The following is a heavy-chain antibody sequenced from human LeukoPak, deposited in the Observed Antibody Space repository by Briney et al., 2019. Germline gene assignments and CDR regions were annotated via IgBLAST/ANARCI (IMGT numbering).Heavy chain of an antibody. CDR2: IYYSGST. J-gene: IGHJ6*03. Sequence: SETLSLTCAVSGGSISSNSYYWGWIRQPPGKGLEWIGSIYYSGSTNYNPSLKSRVTISVDTSKNQFSLKLSSVTAADTAVYYCARRGGYSSGYYYYYYMDVWGKGTTVTVSS. V-gene: IGHV4-39*07. CDR3: ARRGGYSSGYYYYYYMDV. CDR1: GGSISSNSYY. D-gene: IGHD6-19*01.